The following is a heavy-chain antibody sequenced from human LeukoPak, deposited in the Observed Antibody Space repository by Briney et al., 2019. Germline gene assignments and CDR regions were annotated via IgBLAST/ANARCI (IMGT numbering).Heavy chain of an antibody. D-gene: IGHD4-17*01. CDR3: ARRMTTVTSYNWFDP. V-gene: IGHV4-59*01. J-gene: IGHJ5*02. CDR1: GESFSGYY. CDR2: IYYSGST. Sequence: SETLSLTCVVYGESFSGYYWSWIRQPPGKGLEWIGYIYYSGSTNYNPSLKSRVTISVDTSKNQFSLKLSSVTAADTAVYYCARRMTTVTSYNWFDPWGQGTLVTVSS.